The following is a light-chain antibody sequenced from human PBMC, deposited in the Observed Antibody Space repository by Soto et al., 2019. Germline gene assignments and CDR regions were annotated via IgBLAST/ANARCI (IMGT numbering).Light chain of an antibody. CDR2: KVS. J-gene: IGKJ1*01. CDR3: KQGTHWPPT. CDR1: QSLVYSDGNTY. Sequence: DAVMTQSPLSLPVTLGQPASISCSSSQSLVYSDGNTYLNWFQQRPGQSPRRLLYKVSNRVSGGTDRFRGSGSGTAFTLKISRVEAEDVGVYYCKQGTHWPPTFGQGTKVEIK. V-gene: IGKV2-30*01.